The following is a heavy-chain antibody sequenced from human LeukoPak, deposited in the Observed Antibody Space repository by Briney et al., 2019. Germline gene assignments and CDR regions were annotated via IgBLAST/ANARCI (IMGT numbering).Heavy chain of an antibody. Sequence: SETLSLTCAVYGGSFSGYYWSWIRQPPGKGLEWIGEINHSGSTNYNPSLKSRVTISVDTSKNQFSLKLSSVTAADTAVYYCASAGSGSYYNYWGQGPLVTVSS. V-gene: IGHV4-34*01. J-gene: IGHJ4*02. CDR1: GGSFSGYY. CDR3: ASAGSGSYYNY. D-gene: IGHD3-10*01. CDR2: INHSGST.